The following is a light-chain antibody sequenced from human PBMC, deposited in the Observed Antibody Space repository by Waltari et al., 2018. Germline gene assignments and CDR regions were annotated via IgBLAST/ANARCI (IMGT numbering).Light chain of an antibody. CDR3: QQYNHGYT. V-gene: IGKV3-15*01. CDR1: QSVSNN. Sequence: EIVMTQSPATLSVSPGERVALSCRASQSVSNNLVWYQQRPGQAPRPLIYGASTRATGIPARFTGSGSGTEFTLTIISLQSEDFAVYYCQQYNHGYTFAQGTKLEIK. CDR2: GAS. J-gene: IGKJ2*01.